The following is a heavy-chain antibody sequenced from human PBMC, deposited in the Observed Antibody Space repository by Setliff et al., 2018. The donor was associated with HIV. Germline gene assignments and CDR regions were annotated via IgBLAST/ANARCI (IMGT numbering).Heavy chain of an antibody. Sequence: ASVKVSCKASGYTFTGYYMHWVRQAPGQGLEWMGWINPNNGGTNYAQKFQGRVTMTRDTSISTAYMALSRLRSDDTAVYYCARDFGGYCSSMSCPGLFDPWGQGTLVTVSS. CDR3: ARDFGGYCSSMSCPGLFDP. CDR1: GYTFTGYY. D-gene: IGHD2-2*01. J-gene: IGHJ5*02. V-gene: IGHV1-2*02. CDR2: INPNNGGT.